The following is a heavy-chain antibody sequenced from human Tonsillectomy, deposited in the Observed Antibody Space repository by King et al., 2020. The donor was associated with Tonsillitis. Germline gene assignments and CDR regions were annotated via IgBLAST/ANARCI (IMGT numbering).Heavy chain of an antibody. V-gene: IGHV6-1*01. CDR1: GDSVSSSSAG. D-gene: IGHD3-22*01. CDR3: VREVDDSSVYPQTDFDF. Sequence: VQLQQSGPGLVKPSQTLSLTCAISGDSVSSSSAGWNWIRQSPSRGLEWLGRTYYKSKWYYDYAVSVKSRITINPDTSKNQFSLQLNSVTPEDTAVYYCVREVDDSSVYPQTDFDFWGQGILVTVSS. J-gene: IGHJ4*02. CDR2: TYYKSKWYY.